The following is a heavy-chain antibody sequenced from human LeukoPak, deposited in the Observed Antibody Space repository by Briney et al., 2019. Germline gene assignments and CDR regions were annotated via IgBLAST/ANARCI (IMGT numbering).Heavy chain of an antibody. CDR2: ISSSSSYI. CDR3: ARDPNTYDFWSGYGDYYYYMDV. Sequence: GGSLRLSCAASGFTFSSYSMNWVRQAPGKGLEWVSSISSSSSYIYYADSVKGRFTIFRDNAKNSLYLQMNSLRAEDTAVYYCARDPNTYDFWSGYGDYYYYMDVWGKGTTVTVSS. J-gene: IGHJ6*03. CDR1: GFTFSSYS. V-gene: IGHV3-21*01. D-gene: IGHD3-3*01.